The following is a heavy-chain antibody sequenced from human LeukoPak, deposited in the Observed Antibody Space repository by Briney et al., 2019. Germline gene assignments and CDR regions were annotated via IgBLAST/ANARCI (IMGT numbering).Heavy chain of an antibody. D-gene: IGHD6-6*01. CDR3: ARESIAALEPFSHFDY. CDR2: ISSSSSYI. V-gene: IGHV3-21*01. Sequence: GGSMRLSCAASGFTFSSYSMNWVRQAPGKGLEWVSSISSSSSYIYYADSVKGRFTISRDNAKNSLYLQMNSLRAEDTAVCYCARESIAALEPFSHFDYWGQGTLVTVSS. CDR1: GFTFSSYS. J-gene: IGHJ4*02.